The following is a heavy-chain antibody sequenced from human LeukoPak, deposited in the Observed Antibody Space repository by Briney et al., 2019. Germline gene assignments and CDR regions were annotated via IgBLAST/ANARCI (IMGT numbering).Heavy chain of an antibody. D-gene: IGHD3-10*01. CDR3: ARGVTMASAEYFQH. CDR1: GFTFSSYS. V-gene: IGHV3-21*01. CDR2: ISSSSSYI. Sequence: PGGSLRLSCAASGFTFSSYSMNWVRQAPGKGLEWGSSISSSSSYIYYADSVKGRFTISRDNAKNSLYLQMNSLRAEDTAVYYCARGVTMASAEYFQHWGQGTLVTVSS. J-gene: IGHJ1*01.